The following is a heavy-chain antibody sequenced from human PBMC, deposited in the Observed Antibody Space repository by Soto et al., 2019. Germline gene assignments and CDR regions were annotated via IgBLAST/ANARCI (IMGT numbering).Heavy chain of an antibody. Sequence: EVQLVESGGGLIQPGGSLRLSCVASGFIVSNNYMNWVRQAPGKGLEWVSVIYSGGNTFYADSVKGRFTVSRDTSKNTLYLQMNGLRAEDTAVYYCATSDSSGWFNFDYWGQGTLVTVSS. D-gene: IGHD6-19*01. CDR2: IYSGGNT. CDR3: ATSDSSGWFNFDY. J-gene: IGHJ4*02. V-gene: IGHV3-53*01. CDR1: GFIVSNNY.